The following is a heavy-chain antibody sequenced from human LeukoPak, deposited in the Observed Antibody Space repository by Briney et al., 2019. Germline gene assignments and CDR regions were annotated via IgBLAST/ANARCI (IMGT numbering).Heavy chain of an antibody. Sequence: SETLPLTCTVSGGSISSGGSYWSWIRQHPGKGLEWIGYIYYSGSTYYNPSLKSRVTISVDTSKNQFSLQLSSVTAADTAVYYCARSDYGDYSHLFDYWGQGTLVTVSS. CDR1: GGSISSGGSY. D-gene: IGHD4-17*01. CDR3: ARSDYGDYSHLFDY. J-gene: IGHJ4*02. V-gene: IGHV4-31*03. CDR2: IYYSGST.